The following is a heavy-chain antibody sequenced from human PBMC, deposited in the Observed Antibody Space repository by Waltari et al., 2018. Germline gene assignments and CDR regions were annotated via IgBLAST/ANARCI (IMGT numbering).Heavy chain of an antibody. CDR1: GFSISGYW. V-gene: IGHV3-74*01. Sequence: EVQLVESGGGLLQPGGSLRLSCAASGFSISGYWMHWVRQAPGKGLVWVSRIHSDGRSTNYADSVGGRCTISRDNAKNMVYLQMNSLRADDTAVYFCARDGLGSSHDYWGQGTLVTVSS. D-gene: IGHD6-6*01. CDR2: IHSDGRST. CDR3: ARDGLGSSHDY. J-gene: IGHJ4*02.